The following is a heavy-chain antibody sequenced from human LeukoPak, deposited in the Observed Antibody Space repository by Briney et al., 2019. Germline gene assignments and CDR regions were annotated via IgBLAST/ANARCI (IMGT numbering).Heavy chain of an antibody. CDR1: GGSISSYY. J-gene: IGHJ4*02. Sequence: SETLSLTCTVSGGSISSYYWSWIRQPPGKGLEWIGYIYYSGSTNYNPSLKSRVTISVDTSKNQFSLKLSSVTAADTAVYYCARQRISSSWIYYFDYWGPGTLVTVSS. V-gene: IGHV4-59*08. CDR2: IYYSGST. D-gene: IGHD6-13*01. CDR3: ARQRISSSWIYYFDY.